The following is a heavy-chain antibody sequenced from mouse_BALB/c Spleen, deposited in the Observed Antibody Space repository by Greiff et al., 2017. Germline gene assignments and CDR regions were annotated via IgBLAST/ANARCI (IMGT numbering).Heavy chain of an antibody. CDR2: ISSGGSYT. CDR3: ARHVTTEGDY. D-gene: IGHD1-1*01. J-gene: IGHJ2*01. V-gene: IGHV5-6*01. Sequence: EVKLMESGGDLVKPGGSLKLSCAASGFTFSSYGMSWVRQTPDKRLEWVATISSGGSYTYYPDSVKGRFTISRDNAKNTLYLQMSSLKSEDTAMYYCARHVTTEGDYWGQGTTLTVSS. CDR1: GFTFSSYG.